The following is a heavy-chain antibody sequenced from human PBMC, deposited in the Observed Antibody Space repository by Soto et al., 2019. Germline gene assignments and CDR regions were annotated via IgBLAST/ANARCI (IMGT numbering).Heavy chain of an antibody. CDR1: GFTFSSYA. V-gene: IGHV3-23*01. Sequence: GESLKISCAASGFTFSSYAMSWVRQAPGKGLEWVSAISGSGGSTYYADSVKGRFTISRDNSKNTLYLQMNSLRAEDTAVYYCAKAPVVGLGGGYWGQGTLVTVSS. CDR2: ISGSGGST. CDR3: AKAPVVGLGGGY. D-gene: IGHD2-15*01. J-gene: IGHJ4*02.